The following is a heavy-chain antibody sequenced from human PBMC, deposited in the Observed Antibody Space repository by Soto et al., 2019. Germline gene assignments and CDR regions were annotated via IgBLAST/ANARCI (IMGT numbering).Heavy chain of an antibody. Sequence: SETLSLTCTVSGGSISSGGYYWSWIRQHPGKGLEWIGYIYYSGSTYYNPSPKSRVTISVDTSKNQFSLKLSSVTAADTAVYYCARDSKDGYYYYYGMDVWGQGTTVTVSS. CDR1: GGSISSGGYY. CDR2: IYYSGST. V-gene: IGHV4-31*03. J-gene: IGHJ6*02. CDR3: ARDSKDGYYYYYGMDV.